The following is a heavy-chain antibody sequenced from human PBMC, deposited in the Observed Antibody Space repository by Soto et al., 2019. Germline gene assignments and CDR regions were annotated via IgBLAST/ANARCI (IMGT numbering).Heavy chain of an antibody. J-gene: IGHJ5*02. D-gene: IGHD2-15*01. CDR2: ISSYNGNT. CDR3: ARILRTSAGYNWFDP. Sequence: QVHLVQSGAEVLKPGASMKVSCKASGYTFTNYDITWVRQAPGQGLEWVGWISSYNGNTNYAQKLQGRVTMTTETSTSTAYMELRSLRSDDTAIYYCARILRTSAGYNWFDPWGQGTLVTVSS. V-gene: IGHV1-18*01. CDR1: GYTFTNYD.